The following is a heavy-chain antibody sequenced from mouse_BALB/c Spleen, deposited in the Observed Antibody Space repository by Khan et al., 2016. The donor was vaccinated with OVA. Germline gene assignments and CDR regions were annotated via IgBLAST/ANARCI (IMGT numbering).Heavy chain of an antibody. CDR3: ARTARIKY. Sequence: EVQLQESGPGLVKPSQSLSLTCTVTGYSITSGYGWNWIRQFPGNKLELVGYISYSGSTTYNPSLKSRISFSRDTSKNPFFLQLNSVTTEDTATYYCARTARIKYWGQGTTLTVSS. J-gene: IGHJ2*01. CDR2: ISYSGST. CDR1: GYSITSGYG. D-gene: IGHD1-2*01. V-gene: IGHV3-2*02.